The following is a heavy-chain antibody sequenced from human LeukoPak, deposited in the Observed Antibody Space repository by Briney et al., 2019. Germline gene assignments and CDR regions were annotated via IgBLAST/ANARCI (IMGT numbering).Heavy chain of an antibody. J-gene: IGHJ4*02. CDR2: IYHSGST. Sequence: SETLSLTCTVSGGSISSYSWSWIRQPPGKGLEWIGYIYHSGSTYYNPSLKSRVTISVDRSKNQFSLKLSSVTAADTAVYYCARVRGYSYGYGAYYFDYWGQGTLVTVSS. D-gene: IGHD5-18*01. CDR1: GGSISSYS. CDR3: ARVRGYSYGYGAYYFDY. V-gene: IGHV4-30-2*01.